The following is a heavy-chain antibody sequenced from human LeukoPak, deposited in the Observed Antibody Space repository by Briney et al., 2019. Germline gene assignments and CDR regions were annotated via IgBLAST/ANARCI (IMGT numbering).Heavy chain of an antibody. D-gene: IGHD2-15*01. CDR3: ARNVASGFDY. CDR1: GYTFTTYY. Sequence: ASVKVSCKASGYTFTTYYIHLVRQAPGQGLEWMGMINPSGGSTSYAQKFQGRVTMTGDMSTSTVYMELSSLRSEDTAVYYCARNVASGFDYWGQGTLVTVSS. J-gene: IGHJ4*02. V-gene: IGHV1-46*01. CDR2: INPSGGST.